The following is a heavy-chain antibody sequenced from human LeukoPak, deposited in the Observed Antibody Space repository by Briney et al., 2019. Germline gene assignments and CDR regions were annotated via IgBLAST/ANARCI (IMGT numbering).Heavy chain of an antibody. CDR3: AKDRKDNWNYFDY. D-gene: IGHD1-20*01. Sequence: PGGSLRLSCAASGFIVSTNYMSWVRQAPGKGLEWVSAISGSGGSTYYADSVKGRFTISRDNSKNTLYLQMNSLRAEDTAVYYCAKDRKDNWNYFDYWGQGTLVTVSS. CDR1: GFIVSTNY. CDR2: ISGSGGST. J-gene: IGHJ4*02. V-gene: IGHV3-23*01.